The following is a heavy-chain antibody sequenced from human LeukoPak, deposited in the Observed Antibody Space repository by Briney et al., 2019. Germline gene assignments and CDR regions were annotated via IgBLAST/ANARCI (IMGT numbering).Heavy chain of an antibody. CDR1: GFSFSDYY. D-gene: IGHD2-8*01. CDR2: ISPSGSTI. CDR3: ARAGRGFTYGYSAS. V-gene: IGHV3-11*01. J-gene: IGHJ4*02. Sequence: GGSLRLSCEASGFSFSDYYMTWIRQAPGKGLEWVSYISPSGSTIRNADSVKGRFTISRDNTRNSLYLQMSSLRADDTAVYYCARAGRGFTYGYSASWGQGTLVTVSS.